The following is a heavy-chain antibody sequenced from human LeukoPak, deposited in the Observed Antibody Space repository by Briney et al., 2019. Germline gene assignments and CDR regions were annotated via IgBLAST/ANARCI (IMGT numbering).Heavy chain of an antibody. CDR3: ARDPSMTYGDYGPYFDY. V-gene: IGHV1-2*02. CDR2: INPNSGGT. J-gene: IGHJ4*02. Sequence: ASVKVSCKASGYTFTGYYMHWVRQAPGQGLEWMGWINPNSGGTNYAQKFQGRVTMTRDTSISTAYMELSRLRSDDTAVYYCARDPSMTYGDYGPYFDYWGQGTLVTVSS. D-gene: IGHD4-17*01. CDR1: GYTFTGYY.